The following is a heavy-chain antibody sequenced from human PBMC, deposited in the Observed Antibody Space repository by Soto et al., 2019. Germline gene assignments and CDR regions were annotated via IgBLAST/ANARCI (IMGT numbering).Heavy chain of an antibody. CDR1: GYTFTSYY. CDR3: ASLWGYYDSSGYDRQYYYGMDV. CDR2: INPSGGST. J-gene: IGHJ6*02. Sequence: ASVKVSCKASGYTFTSYYMHWVRQAPGQGLEWMGIINPSGGSTSYAQKFQGRVTMTRDTSTSTVYMELSSLRSEDTAVYYCASLWGYYDSSGYDRQYYYGMDVWGQGTTVTVS. V-gene: IGHV1-46*03. D-gene: IGHD3-22*01.